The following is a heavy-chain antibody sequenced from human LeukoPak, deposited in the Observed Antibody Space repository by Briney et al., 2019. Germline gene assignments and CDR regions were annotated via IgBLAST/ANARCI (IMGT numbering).Heavy chain of an antibody. CDR1: GFTFSRYS. J-gene: IGHJ4*02. Sequence: GGSLRLSCAASGFTFSRYSMNWVRQAPGKGLEWVSSISISSNYIYYADSVKGRFTISRDNAKNSLYLQMNSLRAEDTAVYYCAKGYYDILTGYYQGLDYWGQGTLVTVSS. CDR2: ISISSNYI. D-gene: IGHD3-9*01. V-gene: IGHV3-21*01. CDR3: AKGYYDILTGYYQGLDY.